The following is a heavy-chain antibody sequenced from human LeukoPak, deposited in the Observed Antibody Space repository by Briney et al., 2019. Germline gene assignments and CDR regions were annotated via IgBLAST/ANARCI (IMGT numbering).Heavy chain of an antibody. V-gene: IGHV1-8*01. CDR2: MNPNSGNT. J-gene: IGHJ3*02. CDR1: GYTFTSYD. D-gene: IGHD3-22*01. Sequence: ASVKVSCKASGYTFTSYDINWVRQATGQGLEWMGWMNPNSGNTGYAQKFQGRVTVTRNTSISTAYMELSSLRSEDTAVYYCAREPPIYYDSSGYYYGRAFDIWGQGTMVTVSS. CDR3: AREPPIYYDSSGYYYGRAFDI.